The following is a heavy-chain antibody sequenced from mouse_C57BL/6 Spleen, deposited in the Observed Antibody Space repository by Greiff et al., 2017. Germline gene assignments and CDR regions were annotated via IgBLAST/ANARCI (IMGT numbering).Heavy chain of an antibody. V-gene: IGHV1-82*01. CDR2: IYPGDGDT. CDR3: ARAVYFGSSYDY. Sequence: VHLVESGPELVKPGASVKISCKASGYAFSSSWMNWVKQRPGKGLEWIGRIYPGDGDTNYNGKFKGKATLTADKSSSTAYMQLSSLTSADSAVYFCARAVYFGSSYDYWGQGTTLTVSS. J-gene: IGHJ2*01. D-gene: IGHD1-1*01. CDR1: GYAFSSSW.